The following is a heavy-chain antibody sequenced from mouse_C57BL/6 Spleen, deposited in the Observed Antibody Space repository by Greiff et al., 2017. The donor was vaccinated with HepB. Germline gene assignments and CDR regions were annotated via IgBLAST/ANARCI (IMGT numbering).Heavy chain of an antibody. CDR3: TSFYYDYDERFDY. J-gene: IGHJ2*01. CDR2: IYPGNSDT. V-gene: IGHV1-5*01. Sequence: EVQLQQSGTVLARPGASVKMSCKTSGYTLTSYWMHWVKQRPGQGLEWIGAIYPGNSDTSYNQKFKGKAKLTAVTSASTAYMELSSLTNEDSAVYYCTSFYYDYDERFDYWGQGTTLTVSS. CDR1: GYTLTSYW. D-gene: IGHD2-4*01.